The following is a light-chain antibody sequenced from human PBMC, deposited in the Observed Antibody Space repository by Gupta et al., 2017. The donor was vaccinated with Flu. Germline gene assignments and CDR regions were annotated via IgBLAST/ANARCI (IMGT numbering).Light chain of an antibody. Sequence: SALTHPASVSGSPGQSITISCTGTSSDVGRSDSVSWYQQYPGKAPKLLIYDVSRRPSGVSSRFSGSKSGNTASLTISGLQAEDETDYFCSSYTSTSTFYVFGTGTKVTVL. J-gene: IGLJ1*01. V-gene: IGLV2-14*01. CDR1: SSDVGRSDS. CDR3: SSYTSTSTFYV. CDR2: DVS.